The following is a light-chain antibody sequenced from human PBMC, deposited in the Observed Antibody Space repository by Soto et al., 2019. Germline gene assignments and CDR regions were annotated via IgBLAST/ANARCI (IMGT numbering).Light chain of an antibody. Sequence: DIQMTQSPSSLSASVGDRVTITCRASQGITYYLAWFQQKPGKAPKSLIYGASSLQSGVPSSFNGSGFVTDFSLTISSLQPEDIATYYCHQYDSYPRTFGPGTKVEIK. CDR3: HQYDSYPRT. J-gene: IGKJ3*01. CDR1: QGITYY. CDR2: GAS. V-gene: IGKV1-16*01.